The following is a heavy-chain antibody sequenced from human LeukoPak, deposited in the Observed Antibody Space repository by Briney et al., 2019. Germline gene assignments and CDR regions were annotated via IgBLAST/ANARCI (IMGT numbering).Heavy chain of an antibody. V-gene: IGHV5-51*01. J-gene: IGHJ5*02. D-gene: IGHD4-11*01. CDR3: ARQRGDYRFDP. CDR1: GYRFTSDW. Sequence: GESLKISCKGSGYRFTSDWIGWVRQMPGKGLEWIGIIYPGDSDTRYSPSFQGQVTISADKSISTAYLQWSSLKASDTAMYYCARQRGDYRFDPWGQGTLVTVSS. CDR2: IYPGDSDT.